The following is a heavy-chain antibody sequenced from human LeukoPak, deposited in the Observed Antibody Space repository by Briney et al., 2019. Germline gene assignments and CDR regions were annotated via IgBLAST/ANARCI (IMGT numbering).Heavy chain of an antibody. D-gene: IGHD3-16*01. CDR2: IYAGDSDT. CDR3: ARFRGELMDGLDL. Sequence: GESLKISCKASGHTLSSDWIAWVRQMPGKDLEWMGVIYAGDSDTRYSPSFQGQVTISVDTSLNAAYLQWSNLKASDTAMYYCARFRGELMDGLDLWGQGTLVSVSS. CDR1: GHTLSSDW. V-gene: IGHV5-51*01. J-gene: IGHJ5*02.